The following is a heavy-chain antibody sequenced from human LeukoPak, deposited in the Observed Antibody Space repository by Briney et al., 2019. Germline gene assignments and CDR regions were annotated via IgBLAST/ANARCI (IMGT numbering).Heavy chain of an antibody. CDR1: GFTVSSNY. CDR3: ARDLGDFGGDY. J-gene: IGHJ4*02. CDR2: IYSGGST. D-gene: IGHD3-10*01. Sequence: PGGSLRLSCAASGFTVSSNYMSWVRRAPGKGLEWVSVIYSGGSTYYADSVKGRFTISRDNSKNTPYLQMNSLRAEDTAVYYCARDLGDFGGDYWGQGTLVTVSS. V-gene: IGHV3-53*01.